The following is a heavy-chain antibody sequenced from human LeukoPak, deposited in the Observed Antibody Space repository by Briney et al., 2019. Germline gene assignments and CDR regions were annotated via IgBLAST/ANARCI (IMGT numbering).Heavy chain of an antibody. D-gene: IGHD3-10*01. CDR1: GGSFSGYY. CDR3: ARRMVRGVIKGMDV. V-gene: IGHV4-34*01. Sequence: SETLSLTCAVYGGSFSGYYWSWIRQPPGKGLEWIGEINHSGSTNYNPSLKSRVTISVDTSKNQFSLKLSSVTAADPAVYYCARRMVRGVIKGMDVWGQGTTVTVSS. CDR2: INHSGST. J-gene: IGHJ6*02.